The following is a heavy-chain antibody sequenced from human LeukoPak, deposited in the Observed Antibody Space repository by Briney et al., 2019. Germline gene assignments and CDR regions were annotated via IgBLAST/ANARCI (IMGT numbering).Heavy chain of an antibody. Sequence: GASVKVSCKASGGTFSSYAISWVRQAPGQGLEWMGGIIPIFGTANYAQKFQGRVTITTDESTSTAYMELSSLRSEDTAVYYYARAPARGYCSSTSCPLDAFDIWGQGTMVTVSS. CDR2: IIPIFGTA. CDR1: GGTFSSYA. V-gene: IGHV1-69*05. CDR3: ARAPARGYCSSTSCPLDAFDI. J-gene: IGHJ3*02. D-gene: IGHD2-2*01.